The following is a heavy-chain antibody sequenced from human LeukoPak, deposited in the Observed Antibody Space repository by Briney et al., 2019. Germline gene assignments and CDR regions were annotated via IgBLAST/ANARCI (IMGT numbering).Heavy chain of an antibody. CDR3: ARGYCSGGSCYWFDP. CDR2: INPSGGST. J-gene: IGHJ5*02. CDR1: GGTFSSYA. D-gene: IGHD2-15*01. Sequence: ASVKVSCKASGGTFSSYAISWVRQAPGQGLEWMGIINPSGGSTSYAQKFQGRVTMTRDMSTSTVYMELSSLRSEDTAVYYCARGYCSGGSCYWFDPWGQGTLVTVSS. V-gene: IGHV1-46*01.